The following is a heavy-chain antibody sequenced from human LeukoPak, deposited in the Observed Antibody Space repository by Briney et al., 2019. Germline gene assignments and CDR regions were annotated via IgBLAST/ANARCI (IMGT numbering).Heavy chain of an antibody. CDR1: GYTFTSYG. Sequence: ASVKVSCKASGYTFTSYGISWVRQAPGQGLEWMGWISAYNGNTNYAQKLQGRVTMTTNTSTSTAYMELRSLRSDDTAVYYCAREPPNLDAFDIWGQGTMVTVSS. CDR2: ISAYNGNT. J-gene: IGHJ3*02. V-gene: IGHV1-18*01. CDR3: AREPPNLDAFDI.